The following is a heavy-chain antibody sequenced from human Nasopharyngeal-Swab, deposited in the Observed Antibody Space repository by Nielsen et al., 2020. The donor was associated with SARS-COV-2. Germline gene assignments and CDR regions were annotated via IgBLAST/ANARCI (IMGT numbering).Heavy chain of an antibody. CDR3: ARGYQLIRGFDY. V-gene: IGHV2-5*02. Sequence: RQAPGKALEWLALVHWDDEKRYSPSLKSRLTITKDTSKNQVDLTMTNVDPVDTATYYCARGYQLIRGFDYWGQGTLVTVPS. J-gene: IGHJ4*02. CDR2: VHWDDEK. D-gene: IGHD2-2*01.